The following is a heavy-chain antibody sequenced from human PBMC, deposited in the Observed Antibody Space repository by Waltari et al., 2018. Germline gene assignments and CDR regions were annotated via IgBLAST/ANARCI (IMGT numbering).Heavy chain of an antibody. D-gene: IGHD3-3*01. CDR1: GGSISSSSYY. V-gene: IGHV4-39*01. CDR2: IYYSGST. J-gene: IGHJ4*02. CDR3: ASLRITIFVTDDY. Sequence: QLQLQESGPGLVKPSETLSLTCTVSGGSISSSSYYWGWIRQPPGKGLEWIGSIYYSGSTYYNPSLKSRVTISVDTSKNQFSLKLSSVTAADTAVYYCASLRITIFVTDDYWGQGTLVTVSS.